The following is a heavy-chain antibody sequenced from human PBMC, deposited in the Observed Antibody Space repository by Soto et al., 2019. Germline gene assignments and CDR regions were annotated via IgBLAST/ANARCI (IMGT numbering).Heavy chain of an antibody. V-gene: IGHV3-53*01. Sequence: GGSLRLSCAASGFTVSSNYMSWVRQAPGKGLEWVSVIYSGGSTYYADSVKGRFTISRDNSKNTLYLQMNSLRAEETAVYYCARGVRDSAGLFYYYYYGMDVWGQGTTVTVSS. CDR1: GFTVSSNY. J-gene: IGHJ6*02. CDR3: ARGVRDSAGLFYYYYYGMDV. CDR2: IYSGGST. D-gene: IGHD3-10*02.